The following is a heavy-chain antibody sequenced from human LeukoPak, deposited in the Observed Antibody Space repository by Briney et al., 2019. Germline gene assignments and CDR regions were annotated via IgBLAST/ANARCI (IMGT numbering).Heavy chain of an antibody. Sequence: SVKVSCKASGGTFSSYAISWVRQAPGQGLEWMGGIIPIFGTANYAQKFQGRVTITADESTTTAYMELRSLTSDDTAVYYCAREPLWPLQYMDVWGRGTTVTVSS. V-gene: IGHV1-69*13. J-gene: IGHJ6*03. CDR2: IIPIFGTA. CDR1: GGTFSSYA. CDR3: AREPLWPLQYMDV.